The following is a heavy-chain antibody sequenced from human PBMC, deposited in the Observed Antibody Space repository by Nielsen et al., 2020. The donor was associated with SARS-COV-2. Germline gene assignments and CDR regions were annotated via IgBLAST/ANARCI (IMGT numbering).Heavy chain of an antibody. J-gene: IGHJ4*02. V-gene: IGHV3-33*01. Sequence: SLIISCAASGFIFSSYGMHLLRQAPGKGLEWVAVIWYDGSNKYYADSVKGRFTISRDNSKNTLYLQMNSLRAEDTAVYYCARDLSGYDLFDYWGQGTLVTVSS. D-gene: IGHD5-12*01. CDR2: IWYDGSNK. CDR1: GFIFSSYG. CDR3: ARDLSGYDLFDY.